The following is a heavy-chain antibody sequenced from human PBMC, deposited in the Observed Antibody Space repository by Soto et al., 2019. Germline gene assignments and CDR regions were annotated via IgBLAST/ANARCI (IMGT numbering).Heavy chain of an antibody. CDR3: ARDRAQYSSSSLSYYYYGMDV. V-gene: IGHV1-69*06. D-gene: IGHD6-6*01. CDR1: GGTFSSYA. Sequence: GASVKVACKASGGTFSSYAISGVRQAPGQGLEWMGGIIPIFGTANYAQKFQGRVTITADKSTSTAYMELSSLRSEDTAVYYCARDRAQYSSSSLSYYYYGMDVWGQGTTVTVSS. CDR2: IIPIFGTA. J-gene: IGHJ6*02.